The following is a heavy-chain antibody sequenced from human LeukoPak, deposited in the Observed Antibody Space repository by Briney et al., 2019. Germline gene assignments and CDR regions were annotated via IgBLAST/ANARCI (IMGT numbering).Heavy chain of an antibody. CDR1: GYTFIDYD. CDR2: MNPKNGNT. D-gene: IGHD2-15*01. J-gene: IGHJ4*02. Sequence: ASVKVSCKASGYTFIDYDINWVRQATGQGLEWMGWMNPKNGNTDCSQKFQGRVAMTRNTSITTAYMELSSLRSEDTAVYYCARSGGGFKSWGQGTLVTVSS. V-gene: IGHV1-8*01. CDR3: ARSGGGFKS.